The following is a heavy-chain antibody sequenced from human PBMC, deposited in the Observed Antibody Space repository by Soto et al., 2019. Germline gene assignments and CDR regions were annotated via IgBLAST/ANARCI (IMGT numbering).Heavy chain of an antibody. CDR1: GFTVSSNY. D-gene: IGHD3-22*01. V-gene: IGHV3-23*04. J-gene: IGHJ3*01. CDR2: ISGSGHST. CDR3: AKVIGTLIVVLIDAFDV. Sequence: EVQLVETGGGLIQPGGSLRLSCAASGFTVSSNYMSWVRQAPGKGLEWVSTISGSGHSTYYADSVKGRFTISRDNSKNTLYLQMNSLRAEDTAVYYCAKVIGTLIVVLIDAFDVWGQGTLVTVSS.